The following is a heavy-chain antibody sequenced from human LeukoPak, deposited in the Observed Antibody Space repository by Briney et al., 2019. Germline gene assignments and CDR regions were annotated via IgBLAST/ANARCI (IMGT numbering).Heavy chain of an antibody. CDR3: ARGGRIAAADY. D-gene: IGHD6-13*01. Sequence: PSETLSLTCAVYGGSFSGYYWSWIRQPPGKGPEWIGEINHSGSTNYNPSLKSRVTISVDTSKNQFSLKLSSVTAADTAVYYCARGGRIAAADYWGQGTLVTVSS. V-gene: IGHV4-34*01. CDR1: GGSFSGYY. CDR2: INHSGST. J-gene: IGHJ4*02.